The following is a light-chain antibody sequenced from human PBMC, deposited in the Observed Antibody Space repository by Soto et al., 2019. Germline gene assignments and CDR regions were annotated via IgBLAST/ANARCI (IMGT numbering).Light chain of an antibody. J-gene: IGLJ7*01. CDR3: SSSTSSTTAV. Sequence: QSALTQPASVSGSPXXXXTISCTGTSSDVGGYNSVSWYQQHPGKAPKLMIFDVSNRPSGVSNRFSGSKSGNTASLTISGLQAEDEADYYCSSSTSSTTAVFGGGTQLTVL. V-gene: IGLV2-14*01. CDR1: SSDVGGYNS. CDR2: DVS.